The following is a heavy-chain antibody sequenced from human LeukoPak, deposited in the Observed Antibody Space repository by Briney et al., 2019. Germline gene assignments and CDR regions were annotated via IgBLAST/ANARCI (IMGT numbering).Heavy chain of an antibody. J-gene: IGHJ4*02. D-gene: IGHD5-24*01. V-gene: IGHV4-4*07. CDR3: ATGDGYNSFDY. CDR2: IYTSGST. Sequence: SETLSLTCTLSGGSFSSYYWSWIRQPAGKGLEWIWRIYTSGSTNYNSSLKSRVTMSVDTSKNQVSLKLSSVTAADTAVYYCATGDGYNSFDYWGQGTLVTVSS. CDR1: GGSFSSYY.